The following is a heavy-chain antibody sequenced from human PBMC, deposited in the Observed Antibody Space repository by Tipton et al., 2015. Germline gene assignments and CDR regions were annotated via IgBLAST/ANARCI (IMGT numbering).Heavy chain of an antibody. J-gene: IGHJ4*02. CDR1: GDSINSYY. CDR3: ARLDSGSYGY. V-gene: IGHV4-59*01. CDR2: IYYSGTS. D-gene: IGHD1-26*01. Sequence: TLSLTCTVSGDSINSYYWSWVRQPPGKGLEWIGYIYYSGTSIYSPSLEGRVTMSVDTAKKQFSLKLASVTAADTAMYYCARLDSGSYGYWGQGTLVTVSS.